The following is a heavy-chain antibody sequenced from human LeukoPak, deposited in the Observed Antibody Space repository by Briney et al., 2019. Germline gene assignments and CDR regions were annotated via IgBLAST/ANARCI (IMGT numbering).Heavy chain of an antibody. Sequence: PGGSLRLSCAASGFTFSSYGMSWVRQAPGKGLEWVSAISGSGGSTYYADSVKGRFTISRDNSKNTLYLQMNSLRAEDTAVYYCAKGAPVLLWFGELSPASFRFDPWGQGTLVTVSS. CDR2: ISGSGGST. D-gene: IGHD3-10*01. CDR3: AKGAPVLLWFGELSPASFRFDP. V-gene: IGHV3-23*01. J-gene: IGHJ5*02. CDR1: GFTFSSYG.